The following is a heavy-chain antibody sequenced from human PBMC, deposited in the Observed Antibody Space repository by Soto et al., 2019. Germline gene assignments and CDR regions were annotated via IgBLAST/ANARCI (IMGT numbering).Heavy chain of an antibody. V-gene: IGHV4-59*08. Sequence: SETLSLTCTVSGGSISSYYWSWIRQPPGKGLEWIGYIYYSGSTNYNPSLKSRVTISVDTSKNQFSLKLSSVTAADTAVYYCARRDGSGTLKSGWFDPWGQGTLVTVSS. CDR2: IYYSGST. CDR3: ARRDGSGTLKSGWFDP. D-gene: IGHD3-10*01. J-gene: IGHJ5*02. CDR1: GGSISSYY.